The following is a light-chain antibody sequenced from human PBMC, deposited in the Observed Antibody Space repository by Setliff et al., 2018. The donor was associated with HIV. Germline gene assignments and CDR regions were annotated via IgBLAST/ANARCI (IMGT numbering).Light chain of an antibody. Sequence: QSALTQPPSASGSPGQSVTISCTGTSSDVGGYSYVSWYQQHPGKAPKLMIYEVSKRPSGVPDRFSGSKSGNTASLTVSGLQAEDEADYYCSSYAGTSTLFVFGTGTKV. CDR2: EVS. V-gene: IGLV2-8*01. CDR1: SSDVGGYSY. CDR3: SSYAGTSTLFV. J-gene: IGLJ1*01.